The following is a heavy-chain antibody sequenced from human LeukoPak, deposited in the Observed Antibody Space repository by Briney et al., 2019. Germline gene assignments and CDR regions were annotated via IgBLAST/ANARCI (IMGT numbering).Heavy chain of an antibody. D-gene: IGHD4-17*01. CDR2: ISYDGSNK. V-gene: IGHV3-30-3*01. J-gene: IGHJ4*02. CDR3: ARSHDDYGGEFDY. CDR1: GFTFSSYA. Sequence: GGSPRLSCAASGFTFSSYAMHWVRQAPGKGLEWVAVISYDGSNKYYADSVKGRFTISRDNSKNTLYLQMNSLRAEDTAVYYCARSHDDYGGEFDYWGQGTLVTVSS.